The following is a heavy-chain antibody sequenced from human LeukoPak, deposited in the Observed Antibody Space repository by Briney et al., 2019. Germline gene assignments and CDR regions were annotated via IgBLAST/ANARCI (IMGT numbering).Heavy chain of an antibody. J-gene: IGHJ2*01. D-gene: IGHD3-22*01. CDR1: GVMFPSYW. V-gene: IGHV3-7*05. CDR3: AREGSSGYSGYFDL. CDR2: IKQDGSEK. Sequence: GGSLRLSCAASGVMFPSYWMTWVRQAPGKGLEWVANIKQDGSEKYYVDSVKGRFTISRDNAKNSVYLQMNSLRAEDTAVYYCAREGSSGYSGYFDLWGRGTLVTVSS.